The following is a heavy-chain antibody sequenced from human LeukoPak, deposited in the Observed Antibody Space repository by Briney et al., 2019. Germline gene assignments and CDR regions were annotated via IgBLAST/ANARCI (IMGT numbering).Heavy chain of an antibody. CDR2: ITGSGATT. CDR1: GFTFSNYA. D-gene: IGHD5-12*01. J-gene: IGHJ2*01. V-gene: IGHV3-23*01. Sequence: GGSLRLSCAASGFTFSNYAMSWVRQAPGKGLEWVSGITGSGATTYDADSVKGRFTISRDNSKNTLYLQMNSLRVDDTAVYYCARDPNSGYDMVWYLDLWGRGTLVTVSS. CDR3: ARDPNSGYDMVWYLDL.